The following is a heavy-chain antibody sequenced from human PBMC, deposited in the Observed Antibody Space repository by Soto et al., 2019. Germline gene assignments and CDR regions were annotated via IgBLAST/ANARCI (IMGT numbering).Heavy chain of an antibody. D-gene: IGHD3-10*01. CDR1: GFTFSSYA. J-gene: IGHJ4*02. Sequence: EVELLESGGGLVQPGGSLRLSCEASGFTFSSYAMSWVRQAPGKGLEWVSSIGVSGDTYHADSVRGRFTISRDNPEETLFRQMNSLRAEDTALYYCAKNYYFDNWGQGILVIVSS. CDR2: IGVSGDT. CDR3: AKNYYFDN. V-gene: IGHV3-23*01.